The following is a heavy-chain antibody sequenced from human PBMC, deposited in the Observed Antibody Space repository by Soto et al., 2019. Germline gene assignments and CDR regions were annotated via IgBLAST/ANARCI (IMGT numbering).Heavy chain of an antibody. CDR3: AREGGRYCTGGSCQVDY. V-gene: IGHV4-39*02. CDR1: GGSISSSSYY. D-gene: IGHD2-15*01. J-gene: IGHJ4*02. Sequence: QLQLQASGPGLVKPSETLSLTCTVSGGSISSSSYYWGWIRQPPGKGLEWIGSIYYSGNTYYTPSLKRRVTISVDTSKNQFSLKLSSVTAADTAVYYCAREGGRYCTGGSCQVDYWGQGTLVTVSS. CDR2: IYYSGNT.